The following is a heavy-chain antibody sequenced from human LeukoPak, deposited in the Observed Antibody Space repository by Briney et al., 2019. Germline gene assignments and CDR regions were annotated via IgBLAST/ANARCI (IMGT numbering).Heavy chain of an antibody. V-gene: IGHV3-7*01. CDR1: GFTFSNHW. CDR2: INKDGSEK. CDR3: ARQDHGPDY. D-gene: IGHD1-14*01. Sequence: PGGSLTLSCSASGFTFSNHWMNWVRQAPGQGLEWVANINKDGSEKNYVDSVKGRFTISRDNAKNSLHLQMNFQRPEDTAVYYCARQDHGPDYWGQGTLVTVSS. J-gene: IGHJ4*02.